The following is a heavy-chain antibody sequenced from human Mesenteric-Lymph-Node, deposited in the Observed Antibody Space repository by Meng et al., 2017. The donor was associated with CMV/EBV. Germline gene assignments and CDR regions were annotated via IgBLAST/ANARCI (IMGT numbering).Heavy chain of an antibody. J-gene: IGHJ6*02. Sequence: GGSLSLSCVASAFTFSDYHMNWLRQAPGQGLEWLSYINHSGTNKNYADALKFRFTVSRDNAKKSLYLQINSLRVEDTAVYYRTGEMGPYCSTANCSMYPYCIDVWGQGTTVTVSS. CDR3: TGEMGPYCSTANCSMYPYCIDV. CDR2: INHSGTNK. D-gene: IGHD2-2*01. V-gene: IGHV3-11*01. CDR1: AFTFSDYH.